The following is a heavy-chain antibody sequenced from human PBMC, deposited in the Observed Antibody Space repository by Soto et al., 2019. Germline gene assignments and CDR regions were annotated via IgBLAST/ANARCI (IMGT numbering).Heavy chain of an antibody. Sequence: EVQLLESGGGLVQPGGSLRLSCAASGFTFSSYAMSWVRQAPGKGLEWVSAISGSGGSTYYADSVKGRFTISRDNSKNTLYLQMNSLRAEDTAVYYCAKSGVATILWIQLWLRGLDYWGQGTLVTVSS. CDR1: GFTFSSYA. CDR2: ISGSGGST. J-gene: IGHJ4*02. V-gene: IGHV3-23*01. CDR3: AKSGVATILWIQLWLRGLDY. D-gene: IGHD5-18*01.